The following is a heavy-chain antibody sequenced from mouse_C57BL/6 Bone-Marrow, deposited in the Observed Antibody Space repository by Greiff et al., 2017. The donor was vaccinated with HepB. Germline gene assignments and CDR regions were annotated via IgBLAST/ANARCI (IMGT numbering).Heavy chain of an antibody. V-gene: IGHV5-9-1*02. CDR2: ISSGGDYI. J-gene: IGHJ4*01. CDR3: TRVRQLRLREDAMDY. CDR1: GFTFSSYA. D-gene: IGHD3-2*02. Sequence: EVKLVESGAGLVKPGGSLKLSCAASGFTFSSYAMSWVRQTPEKRLEWVAYISSGGDYIYYADTVKGRVTISRDNARNALYLQMSSLKSEDTAMYYCTRVRQLRLREDAMDYWGQGTSVTVSS.